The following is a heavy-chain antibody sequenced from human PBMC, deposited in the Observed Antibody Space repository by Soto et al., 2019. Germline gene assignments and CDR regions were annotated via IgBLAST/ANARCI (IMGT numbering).Heavy chain of an antibody. V-gene: IGHV5-51*03. D-gene: IGHD4-17*01. CDR3: AKAGTVTDYYYMDV. CDR1: GYNFINYW. J-gene: IGHJ6*03. CDR2: IFPADSDT. Sequence: EVQLVQSGAEVKKPGESLKISCKGSGYNFINYWIAWVRQMPVEGLESMGVIFPADSDTRYSPSFQGQVTMSVDKSINTAYLQWDSLKASDTAIYYCAKAGTVTDYYYMDVWGKGTTVNVSS.